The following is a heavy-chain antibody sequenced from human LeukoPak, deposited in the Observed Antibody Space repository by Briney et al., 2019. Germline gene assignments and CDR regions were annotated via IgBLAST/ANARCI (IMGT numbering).Heavy chain of an antibody. Sequence: SETLSLTCTVSGGSISTSNYYWGWIRQPPGKGLEWIGNIFYSGSTYYSPSLKSRVTISLDTSRNQFSLKLTSVTAADTAVYYCARQDYDSSGYRGFDYWGQGTLVTVSS. CDR2: IFYSGST. CDR1: GGSISTSNYY. D-gene: IGHD3-22*01. V-gene: IGHV4-39*01. CDR3: ARQDYDSSGYRGFDY. J-gene: IGHJ4*02.